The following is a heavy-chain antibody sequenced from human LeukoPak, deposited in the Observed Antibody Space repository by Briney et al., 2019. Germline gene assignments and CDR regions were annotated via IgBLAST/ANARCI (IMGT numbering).Heavy chain of an antibody. CDR1: GFTFDDYG. J-gene: IGHJ3*02. CDR3: ARDSYYYGSGSYPDAFDI. D-gene: IGHD3-10*01. Sequence: GGSLRLSCAASGFTFDDYGMSWVRQAPDKGLEWVAVISYDGSNKYYIDSVKGRFTISRDKSKNTLYLQMNSLRAEDTAVYYCARDSYYYGSGSYPDAFDIWGQGTMVTVSS. V-gene: IGHV3-30*03. CDR2: ISYDGSNK.